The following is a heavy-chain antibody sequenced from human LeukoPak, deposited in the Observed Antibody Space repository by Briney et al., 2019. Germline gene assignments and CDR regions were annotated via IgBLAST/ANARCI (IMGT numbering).Heavy chain of an antibody. CDR3: ARRQPGELRYFDN. D-gene: IGHD3-10*01. V-gene: IGHV3-7*03. CDR1: GFTFSSYW. Sequence: GGSLRLSCAASGFTFSSYWMSWVRQAPGKGLEWVANIKQDGSEKYYVDSVKGRFTISRDNAKNSLYLQMNSLRAEDTAVYYCARRQPGELRYFDNWGQGTLVTVSS. CDR2: IKQDGSEK. J-gene: IGHJ4*02.